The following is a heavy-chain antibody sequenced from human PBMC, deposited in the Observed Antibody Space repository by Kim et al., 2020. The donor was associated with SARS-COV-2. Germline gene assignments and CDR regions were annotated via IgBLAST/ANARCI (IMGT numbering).Heavy chain of an antibody. D-gene: IGHD6-13*01. CDR3: ARDSGSSWYPGGFDP. Sequence: SETLSLTCTVSGGSISSYYWSWIRQPPGKGLEWIGYIYYSGSTNYNPSLKSRVTISVDTSKNQFSLKLSSVTAADTAVYYCARDSGSSWYPGGFDPWGQGTLVTVSS. CDR2: IYYSGST. CDR1: GGSISSYY. V-gene: IGHV4-59*01. J-gene: IGHJ5*02.